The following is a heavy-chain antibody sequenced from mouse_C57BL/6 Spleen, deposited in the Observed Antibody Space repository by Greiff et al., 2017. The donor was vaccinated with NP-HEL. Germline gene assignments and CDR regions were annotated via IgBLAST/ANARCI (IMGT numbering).Heavy chain of an antibody. V-gene: IGHV1-18*01. D-gene: IGHD2-5*01. CDR1: GYTFTDYN. Sequence: VQLQQSGPELVKPGASVKIPCKASGYTFTDYNMDWVQQSHGKSLEWIGDINPNNGGTIYNQKFKGKATLTVDKSSSTAYMELRSLTSEDTAVYYCARRYSNYTLYYAMDYWGQGTSVTVSS. CDR3: ARRYSNYTLYYAMDY. CDR2: INPNNGGT. J-gene: IGHJ4*01.